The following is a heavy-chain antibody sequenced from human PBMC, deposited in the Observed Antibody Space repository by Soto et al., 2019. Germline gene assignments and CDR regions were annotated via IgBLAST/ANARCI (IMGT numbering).Heavy chain of an antibody. J-gene: IGHJ4*02. CDR1: GYTFTSYS. CDR3: SRGPRHQTYSSGWYPFYYIDY. CDR2: INAGNGNT. D-gene: IGHD6-19*01. V-gene: IGHV1-3*01. Sequence: GASVEVSCKASGYTFTSYSMHWVLQAPGQRLEWMGWINAGNGNTKYSQKFQGRVTITRDTSASTAYMELSSLRSEDTAVYYCSRGPRHQTYSSGWYPFYYIDYWGQGTLVTVSA.